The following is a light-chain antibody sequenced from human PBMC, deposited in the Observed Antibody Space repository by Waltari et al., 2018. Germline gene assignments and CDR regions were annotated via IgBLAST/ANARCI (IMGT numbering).Light chain of an antibody. CDR1: NNDVGASKF. CDR2: DVT. CDR3: CSFTATHTLL. Sequence: QSALTQPASVSGSPGQSITISCTGTNNDVGASKFVSWYQQHPGRAPQLMIYDVTERPSGISYRFSGSTSANTASLTISGLLPEDEAIYYCCSFTATHTLLFGGGTTVTVL. J-gene: IGLJ2*01. V-gene: IGLV2-14*03.